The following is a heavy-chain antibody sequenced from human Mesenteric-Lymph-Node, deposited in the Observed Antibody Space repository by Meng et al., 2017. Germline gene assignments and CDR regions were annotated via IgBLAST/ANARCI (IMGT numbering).Heavy chain of an antibody. D-gene: IGHD3-16*02. CDR2: INQGGGTK. J-gene: IGHJ4*02. Sequence: GGSLRLSCAASGFSFSNAWMSWVRQAPGKGLEWVANINQGGGTKYYVDSVKGRCTVSRDDAKTSLYLQMNSLRAEDTAVYFCAKIGYTNWSLDNWGQGTLVTVSS. CDR3: AKIGYTNWSLDN. V-gene: IGHV3-7*01. CDR1: GFSFSNAW.